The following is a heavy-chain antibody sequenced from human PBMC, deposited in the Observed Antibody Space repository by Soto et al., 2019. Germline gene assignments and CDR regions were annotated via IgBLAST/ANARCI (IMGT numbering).Heavy chain of an antibody. CDR1: GGTFSSYA. V-gene: IGHV1-69*12. CDR2: IIPIFGTA. D-gene: IGHD3-22*01. Sequence: QVQLVQSGAEVKKPGSSVKVSCKASGGTFSSYAISWVRQAPGQGLEWMGGIIPIFGTANYAQQFQGRVTITADESTSTAYMELGSLRCEETAVYSCARVPLVPKDYYDSSGYPAYWGQGTLVTVSS. J-gene: IGHJ4*02. CDR3: ARVPLVPKDYYDSSGYPAY.